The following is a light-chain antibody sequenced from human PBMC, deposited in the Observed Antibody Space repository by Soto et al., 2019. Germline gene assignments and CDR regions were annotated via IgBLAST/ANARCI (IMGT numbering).Light chain of an antibody. CDR1: SSDVGGYNY. Sequence: QSALTQPASVSGSPGQSITISCTGTSSDVGGYNYVSWYQHHPGKAPKLMIYEVNNRPSGISNRFSGSKSGNTASLTISGLQAEDEADYHCSSYTSGSSHYVFGTGTKLTVL. V-gene: IGLV2-14*01. J-gene: IGLJ1*01. CDR3: SSYTSGSSHYV. CDR2: EVN.